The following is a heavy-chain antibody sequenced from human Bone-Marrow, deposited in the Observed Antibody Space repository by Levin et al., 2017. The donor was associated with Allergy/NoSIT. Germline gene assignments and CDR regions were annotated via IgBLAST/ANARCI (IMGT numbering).Heavy chain of an antibody. Sequence: SCAASGFTFSSYAMSWVRQAPGMGLEWVSGISDGGGSTYYADSVKGRFTISRDNSKNTLYLQMNSLRAEDTAVYYCAKDLSAVPASNYYYGMDVWGRGTTVTVSS. J-gene: IGHJ6*02. CDR2: ISDGGGST. D-gene: IGHD2-2*01. CDR1: GFTFSSYA. V-gene: IGHV3-23*01. CDR3: AKDLSAVPASNYYYGMDV.